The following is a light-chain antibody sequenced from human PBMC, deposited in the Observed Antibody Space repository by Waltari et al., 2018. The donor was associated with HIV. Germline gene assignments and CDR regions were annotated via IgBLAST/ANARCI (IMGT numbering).Light chain of an antibody. V-gene: IGKV2-28*01. CDR2: LVS. Sequence: DSGMSQSPLCLPVTAGEPASISCRSSQSLLHSNGYNYLEWYLQKPGQSPQLLIYLVSNPASGVPYRFSGRGSGPDFTLQITTVEADDVVVYYCMQALHTRSPFGQGTKLEIK. CDR1: QSLLHSNGYNY. CDR3: MQALHTRSP. J-gene: IGKJ2*01.